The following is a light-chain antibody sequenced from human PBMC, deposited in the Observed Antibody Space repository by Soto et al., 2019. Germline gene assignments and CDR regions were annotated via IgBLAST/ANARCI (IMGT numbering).Light chain of an antibody. V-gene: IGKV1-8*01. CDR3: QQYYSYPRT. CDR2: AAS. Sequence: AIRMTQSPSSFSASTGDRVTITCRASQGISSYLAWYQQKPGKAPKLLIYAASTLQSGVPSRISGSGSGTDFTLTISCLQSEDFATYYSQQYYSYPRTFGHGTK. J-gene: IGKJ1*01. CDR1: QGISSY.